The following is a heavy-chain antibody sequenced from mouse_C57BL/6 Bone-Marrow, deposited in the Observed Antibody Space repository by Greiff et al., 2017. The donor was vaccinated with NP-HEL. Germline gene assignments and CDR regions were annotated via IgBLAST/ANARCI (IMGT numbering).Heavy chain of an antibody. V-gene: IGHV1-80*01. J-gene: IGHJ3*01. CDR2: IYPGDGDT. Sequence: QVQLQQSGAELVKPGASVKISCKASGYAFSSHWMNWVKQRPGKGLEWIGQIYPGDGDTNYNGKFKGKATLTADKSSSTAYMQLSSLTSEDSAVYFCARRDRAYWGQGTLVTVSA. CDR1: GYAFSSHW. CDR3: ARRDRAY. D-gene: IGHD3-2*01.